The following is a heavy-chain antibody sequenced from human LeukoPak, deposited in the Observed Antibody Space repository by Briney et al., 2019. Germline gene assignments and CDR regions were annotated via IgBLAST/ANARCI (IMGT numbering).Heavy chain of an antibody. CDR2: ISSSGSYI. D-gene: IGHD6-13*01. Sequence: GGSLRLSCAASEFTFSSYTMNWVRQAPGKGLEWVSSISSSGSYIYYTDSVKGRFTISRDNAKNSLYLQMNRLRAEDTAMYYCARGQQLALDYWGQGTLVTVSS. CDR3: ARGQQLALDY. CDR1: EFTFSSYT. V-gene: IGHV3-21*01. J-gene: IGHJ4*02.